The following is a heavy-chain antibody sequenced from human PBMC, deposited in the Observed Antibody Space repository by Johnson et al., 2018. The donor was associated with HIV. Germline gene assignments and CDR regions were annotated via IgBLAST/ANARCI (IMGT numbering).Heavy chain of an antibody. D-gene: IGHD3-22*01. V-gene: IGHV3-11*01. CDR1: GFTFRDYD. Sequence: QVQLVESGGRVVRPGGSLRLSCAASGFTFRDYDMSWNRQAPGKGLEWISYISSSGSTIYYADSVKGRFIISRDNARNSFYLQMNSLRAEDTALYYCAKDYYYDSSGYYQSSDAFDIWGQGT. CDR3: AKDYYYDSSGYYQSSDAFDI. CDR2: ISSSGSTI. J-gene: IGHJ3*02.